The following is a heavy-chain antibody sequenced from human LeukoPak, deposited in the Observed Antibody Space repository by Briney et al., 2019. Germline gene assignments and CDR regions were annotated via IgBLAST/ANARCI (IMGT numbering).Heavy chain of an antibody. D-gene: IGHD3-22*01. CDR3: ARVVIDLYYYGMDV. J-gene: IGHJ6*02. CDR2: MNPNSGNT. V-gene: IGHV1-8*01. CDR1: GYTFTSCD. Sequence: ASVKVSCKASGYTFTSCDINWVRQATGQGLEWMGWMNPNSGNTGYAQKFQGRVTMTRNTSISTAYMELSSLRSEDTAVYYCARVVIDLYYYGMDVWGQGTTVTVSS.